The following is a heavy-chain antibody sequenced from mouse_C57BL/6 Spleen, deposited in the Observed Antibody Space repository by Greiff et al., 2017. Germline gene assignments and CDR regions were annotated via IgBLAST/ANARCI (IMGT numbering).Heavy chain of an antibody. V-gene: IGHV1-59*01. CDR2: IDPSDSYT. Sequence: VQLQQPGAELVRPGTSVKLSCKASGYTFTSYWMHWVKQRPGQGLEWIGVIDPSDSYTNYNQKFKGKATLTVDTSSSTAYMQLSSLTSEDSAVYCCARLNGNYVYYFDYWGQGTTLTVSS. CDR3: ARLNGNYVYYFDY. J-gene: IGHJ2*01. D-gene: IGHD2-1*01. CDR1: GYTFTSYW.